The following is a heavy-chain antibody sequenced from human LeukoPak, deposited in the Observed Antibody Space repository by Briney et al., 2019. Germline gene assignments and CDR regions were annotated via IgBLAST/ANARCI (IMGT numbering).Heavy chain of an antibody. V-gene: IGHV3-48*01. Sequence: PGGSLRLSRAASGFTFSSYSMNWVRQAPGKGLEWVSYISSSSSTIYYADSVKGRFTISRDNAKNSLYLQMNSLRAEDTAVYYCARGFPHYYDSSGYYPYFDYWGQGTLVTVSS. CDR2: ISSSSSTI. CDR1: GFTFSSYS. CDR3: ARGFPHYYDSSGYYPYFDY. J-gene: IGHJ4*02. D-gene: IGHD3-22*01.